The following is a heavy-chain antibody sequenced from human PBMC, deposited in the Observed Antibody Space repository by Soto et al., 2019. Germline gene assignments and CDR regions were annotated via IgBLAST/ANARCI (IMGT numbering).Heavy chain of an antibody. J-gene: IGHJ4*02. CDR2: IYYSGST. D-gene: IGHD3-22*01. V-gene: IGHV4-61*01. CDR3: ARECDYDSSGYYLQYYFDY. Sequence: KQSQTLSLTCTVSGGSVSSGSYYWSWIRQPPGQGLEWIGYIYYSGSTNYNPSLKSRVTISVDTSKNQFSLKLSSVTAADTAVYYCARECDYDSSGYYLQYYFDYWGQGTLVTVSS. CDR1: GGSVSSGSYY.